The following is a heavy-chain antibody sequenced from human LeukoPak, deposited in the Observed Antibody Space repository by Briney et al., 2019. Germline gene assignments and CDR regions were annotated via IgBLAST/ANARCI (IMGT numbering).Heavy chain of an antibody. J-gene: IGHJ5*02. CDR3: ARGRWLQYET. CDR2: INQSGST. CDR1: GESFSGDH. V-gene: IGHV4-34*01. Sequence: NSSETLSLTCGVYGESFSGDHWSWIRQPPGKGLEWIGEINQSGSTNYIPSLKSRVTISVDTSKNQFSLKLISVTAADTAVYYCARGRWLQYETWGQGTLVTVSS. D-gene: IGHD5-24*01.